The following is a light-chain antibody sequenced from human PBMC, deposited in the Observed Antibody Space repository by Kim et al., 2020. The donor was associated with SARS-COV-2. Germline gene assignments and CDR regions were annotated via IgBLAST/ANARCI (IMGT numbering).Light chain of an antibody. V-gene: IGLV8-61*01. J-gene: IGLJ3*02. CDR1: SGSVSTTYF. CDR3: LLYMGSGTWV. CDR2: HTN. Sequence: QTVVTQEPSFSVSPGGTVTLTCALSSGSVSTTYFPSWYQQTPGQAPRTLIYHTNTRSSGVPDRFSGSILGNKAALTITGAQAEDESDYYCLLYMGSGTWVFGGGTQLTVL.